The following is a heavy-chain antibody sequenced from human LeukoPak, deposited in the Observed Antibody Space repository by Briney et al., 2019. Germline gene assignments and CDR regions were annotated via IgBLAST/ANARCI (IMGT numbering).Heavy chain of an antibody. D-gene: IGHD1-26*01. CDR3: ARGVGAFSNWFDP. J-gene: IGHJ5*02. CDR1: GFTFSSYA. Sequence: GGALRLACAACGFTFSSYAMHWVRQAPGKGLEYVSAISSNGGSTYYANSVKGRFTISRDNSKNTLYLQMGSLRAEDMAVYYCARGVGAFSNWFDPWGQGTLVTVSS. V-gene: IGHV3-64*01. CDR2: ISSNGGST.